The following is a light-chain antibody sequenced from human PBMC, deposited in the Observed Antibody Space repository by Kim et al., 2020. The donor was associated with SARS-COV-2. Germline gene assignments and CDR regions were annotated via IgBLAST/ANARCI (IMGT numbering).Light chain of an antibody. V-gene: IGKV1-33*01. CDR1: QDINNY. J-gene: IGKJ4*01. Sequence: ASVGDRVIITCQASQDINNYLNWYQQKPGHAPKLLIHDASNLEAGVPSRFSGSGSGTHFTFTISSLQPEDLATYYCQQFDDLPGTFGGETKVDIK. CDR2: DAS. CDR3: QQFDDLPGT.